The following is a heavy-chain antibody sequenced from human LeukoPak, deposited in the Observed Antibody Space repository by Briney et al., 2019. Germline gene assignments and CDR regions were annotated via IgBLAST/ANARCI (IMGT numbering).Heavy chain of an antibody. J-gene: IGHJ4*02. CDR1: GGSITNYY. D-gene: IGHD1-26*01. V-gene: IGHV3-23*01. CDR3: AKEGPAGELRYFDY. CDR2: ISGSGGST. Sequence: ETLSLTCTVSGGSITNYYWSWIRQPPGKGLEWVSAISGSGGSTYYADSVKGRFTISRDNSKNTLYLQMNSLRAEDTAVYYCAKEGPAGELRYFDYWGQGTLVTVSS.